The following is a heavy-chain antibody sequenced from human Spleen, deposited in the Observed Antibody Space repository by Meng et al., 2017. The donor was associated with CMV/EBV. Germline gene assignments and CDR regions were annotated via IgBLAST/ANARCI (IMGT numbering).Heavy chain of an antibody. Sequence: GGTCSSYAISGGRQAPGQGHGWEGRIIPILGIANYAQKYQGRVTITADKSTSPAYMELSSLRSEDTTEYYGGGSVGGGYSSSPFDYWGQGTLVTVSS. J-gene: IGHJ4*02. V-gene: IGHV1-69*04. CDR2: IIPILGIA. CDR1: GGTCSSYA. CDR3: GGSVGGGYSSSPFDY. D-gene: IGHD6-13*01.